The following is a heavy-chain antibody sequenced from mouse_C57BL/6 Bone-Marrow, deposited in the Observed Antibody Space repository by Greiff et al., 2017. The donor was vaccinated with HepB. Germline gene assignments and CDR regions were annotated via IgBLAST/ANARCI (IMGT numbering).Heavy chain of an antibody. CDR3: TPNAMDY. J-gene: IGHJ4*01. CDR2: IDPENGDT. V-gene: IGHV14-4*01. Sequence: EVQLQQPGAELVRPGASVKLSCTASGFNIKDDYMHWVKQRPEQGLEWIGWIDPENGDTEYASKFQGKATITADTSSNTAYLQLSSLTSEDTAVYYCTPNAMDYWGQGTSVTVSS. CDR1: GFNIKDDY.